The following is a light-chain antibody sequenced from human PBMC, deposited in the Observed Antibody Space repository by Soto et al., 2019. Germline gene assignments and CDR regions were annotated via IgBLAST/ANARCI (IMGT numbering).Light chain of an antibody. CDR1: VLAKKY. Sequence: SYELTQPSSVSVSPGQTARITCSGDVLAKKYARWFQQKPGQAPVVVIYKDSERPSGIPERFSGSSSGTTVTLTISGAQVDDEADYYYYSAADSNVVFGGGTKLTVL. V-gene: IGLV3-27*01. CDR3: YSAADSNVV. CDR2: KDS. J-gene: IGLJ3*02.